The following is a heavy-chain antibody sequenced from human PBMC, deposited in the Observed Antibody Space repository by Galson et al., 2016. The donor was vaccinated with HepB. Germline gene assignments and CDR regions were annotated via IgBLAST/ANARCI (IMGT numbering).Heavy chain of an antibody. Sequence: SETLSLTCTVSGGSISSSSYFWGWVRQPPGKGLEWIGTVYYNGDTYYNPSLNSRVTISVDTSNNQFSLKLSSLTAADTAVYYCARESVAAAGTAVGSLCWGQGTLVTVSS. CDR2: VYYNGDT. J-gene: IGHJ4*02. D-gene: IGHD6-13*01. V-gene: IGHV4-39*01. CDR1: GGSISSSSYF. CDR3: ARESVAAAGTAVGSLC.